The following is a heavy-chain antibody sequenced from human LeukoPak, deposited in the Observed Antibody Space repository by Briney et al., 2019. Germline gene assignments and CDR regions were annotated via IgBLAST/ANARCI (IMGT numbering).Heavy chain of an antibody. CDR2: IYSGGST. D-gene: IGHD2-15*01. CDR1: GFTVSGSY. CDR3: ARGPGYCSGGSCYGDY. J-gene: IGHJ4*02. V-gene: IGHV3-66*01. Sequence: GGSLRLSCAASGFTVSGSYMSWVRQAPGKGLEWVSVIYSGGSTYYADSVKGRFTISRDNSKNTLYLQMNSLRAEDTAVYYCARGPGYCSGGSCYGDYWGQGTLVTVSS.